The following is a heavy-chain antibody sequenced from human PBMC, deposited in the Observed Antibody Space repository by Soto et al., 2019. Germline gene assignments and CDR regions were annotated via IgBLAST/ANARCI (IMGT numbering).Heavy chain of an antibody. J-gene: IGHJ5*02. Sequence: PSETLSLTCAVYGGSFSGYYWSWIRQPPGKGLEWIGEINHSGSTNYNPSLKSRVTISVDTSKNQFSLKLSSVTAADTAVYYCADRIGVIADSRNNWFDPWGQGTLVPVSS. V-gene: IGHV4-34*01. CDR1: GGSFSGYY. CDR2: INHSGST. CDR3: ADRIGVIADSRNNWFDP. D-gene: IGHD6-13*01.